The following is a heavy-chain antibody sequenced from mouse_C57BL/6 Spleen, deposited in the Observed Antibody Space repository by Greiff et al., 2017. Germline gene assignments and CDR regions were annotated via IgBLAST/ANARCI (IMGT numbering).Heavy chain of an antibody. Sequence: QVQLQQSGAELVKPGASVKLSCKASGYTFTSYWMQWVKQRPGQGLEWIGEIDPSDSYTNYNQKFKGKATLTVDTSSSTAYMQLSSLTSEDSAVYYCASPYYYGSSSYAMDYWGQGTSVTVSS. J-gene: IGHJ4*01. CDR2: IDPSDSYT. V-gene: IGHV1-50*01. CDR3: ASPYYYGSSSYAMDY. CDR1: GYTFTSYW. D-gene: IGHD1-1*01.